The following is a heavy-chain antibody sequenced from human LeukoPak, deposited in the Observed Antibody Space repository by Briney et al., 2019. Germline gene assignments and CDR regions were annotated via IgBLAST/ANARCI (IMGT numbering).Heavy chain of an antibody. CDR2: IIPILGIA. D-gene: IGHD1-7*01. V-gene: IGHV1-69*04. CDR3: ARPLNWNSYYYMDV. J-gene: IGHJ6*03. Sequence: GASVKVSCKASGGTFSSYAISWVRQAPGQGLEWMGRIIPILGIANYAQKFQGRVTITADESTSTAYMELSSLRSEDTAVYYCARPLNWNSYYYMDVWGKGTTVTVSS. CDR1: GGTFSSYA.